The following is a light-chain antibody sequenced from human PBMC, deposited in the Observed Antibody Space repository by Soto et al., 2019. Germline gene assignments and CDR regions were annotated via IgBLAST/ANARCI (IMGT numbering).Light chain of an antibody. V-gene: IGKV3-11*01. Sequence: PGERATLSCSAIQSVTTYLAWYQQKPGQAPGPHIYVATTWASRSPVRFSGSGSGTDFALTISSLQPEDFAVYYCQQRSNWPPLITFGQGTRLEIK. CDR2: VAT. CDR1: QSVTTY. J-gene: IGKJ5*01. CDR3: QQRSNWPPLIT.